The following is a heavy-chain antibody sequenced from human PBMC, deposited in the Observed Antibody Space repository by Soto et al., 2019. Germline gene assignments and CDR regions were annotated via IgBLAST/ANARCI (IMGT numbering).Heavy chain of an antibody. V-gene: IGHV1-8*01. Sequence: QVQLVQSGAEVKKPGASVKVSCKASGYTFTSYDINWVRQATGQGLEWMGWMNPNSGNTGYAQKFQGRVTMTRNTSISTAYMALSSLRSEDTAVYYCASGRLSLVYGSGSYYKEGWFDPWGQGTLVTVSS. D-gene: IGHD3-10*01. CDR3: ASGRLSLVYGSGSYYKEGWFDP. J-gene: IGHJ5*02. CDR1: GYTFTSYD. CDR2: MNPNSGNT.